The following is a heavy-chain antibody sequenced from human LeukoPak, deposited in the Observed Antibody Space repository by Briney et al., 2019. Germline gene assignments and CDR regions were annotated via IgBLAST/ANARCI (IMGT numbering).Heavy chain of an antibody. D-gene: IGHD3-10*01. CDR3: ARKPSIRGFDY. J-gene: IGHJ4*02. Sequence: GGSLRLSCAASGFTFSSYSMNWVRQAPGKGLEWVSSVSSSSSYIYYADSVKGRFTISRDNAKNSLYLQMNSLRAEDTAVYYCARKPSIRGFDYWGQGTLVTVSS. CDR1: GFTFSSYS. CDR2: VSSSSSYI. V-gene: IGHV3-21*01.